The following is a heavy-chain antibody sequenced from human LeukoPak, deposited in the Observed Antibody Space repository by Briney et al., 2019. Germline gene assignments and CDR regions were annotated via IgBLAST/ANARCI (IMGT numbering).Heavy chain of an antibody. CDR3: AKDRGYSGPRPEVSDF. CDR2: ISGSGGST. Sequence: GGSLRLSCAASGFTFSSYAMSWVRQAPGKGLEWVSAISGSGGSTYYADSVKGRFTISRDNSKNMLYLQMNSLRAEDTAVYYCAKDRGYSGPRPEVSDFWGQGTMVTVSS. CDR1: GFTFSSYA. J-gene: IGHJ3*01. D-gene: IGHD5-12*01. V-gene: IGHV3-23*01.